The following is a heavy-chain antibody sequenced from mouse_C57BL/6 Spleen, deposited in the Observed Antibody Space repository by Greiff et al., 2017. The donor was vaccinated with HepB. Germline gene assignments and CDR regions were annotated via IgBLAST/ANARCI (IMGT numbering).Heavy chain of an antibody. CDR1: GFTFSDYY. D-gene: IGHD1-1*01. CDR2: INYDGSST. Sequence: EVQWVESEGGLVQPGSSMKLSCTASGFTFSDYYMAWVRQVPEKGLEWVANINYDGSSTYYLDSLKSRFIISRDNAKNILYLQMSSLKSEDTATYYCARDEGVVGYAMDYWGQGTSVTVSS. J-gene: IGHJ4*01. CDR3: ARDEGVVGYAMDY. V-gene: IGHV5-16*01.